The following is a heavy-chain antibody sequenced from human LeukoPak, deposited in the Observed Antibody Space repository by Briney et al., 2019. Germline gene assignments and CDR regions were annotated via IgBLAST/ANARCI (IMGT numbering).Heavy chain of an antibody. CDR1: GGSISSYY. CDR3: ASQGYSSGWYNPYAFDI. CDR2: IYTSGST. D-gene: IGHD6-19*01. V-gene: IGHV4-4*09. Sequence: SETLSLTCTVSGGSISSYYWSWIRQPPGKGLEWIGYIYTSGSTNYNPSLKSRVTISVDPSKNQFSLKLSSVTAADTAVYYCASQGYSSGWYNPYAFDIWGQGTMVTVSS. J-gene: IGHJ3*02.